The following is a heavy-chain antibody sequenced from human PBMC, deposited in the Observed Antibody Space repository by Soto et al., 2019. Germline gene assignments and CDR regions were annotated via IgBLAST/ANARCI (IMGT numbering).Heavy chain of an antibody. J-gene: IGHJ4*02. CDR1: GYTFTLYA. Sequence: QVHLVQSGAEVKKPGASVKISCKASGYTFTLYAMHWVRQAPGQRLEWMGWINAANGNTKSSQKFQGRVTFTRDTPASTGYMELSTLNSADTAVYYCARDQRRDYDFWSGYSQGLDYWGQGTPVTVSS. CDR2: INAANGNT. D-gene: IGHD3-3*01. CDR3: ARDQRRDYDFWSGYSQGLDY. V-gene: IGHV1-3*01.